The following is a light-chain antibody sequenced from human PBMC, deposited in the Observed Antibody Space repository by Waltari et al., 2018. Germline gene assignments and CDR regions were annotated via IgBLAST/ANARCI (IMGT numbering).Light chain of an antibody. J-gene: IGKJ2*02. CDR2: TAS. CDR1: QYIGTN. Sequence: EIVMTQSQATLSVSPGERVTLSCRASQYIGTNLAWYQQKPGQAPRLLIYTASTRATGIPARFSGSGSGTDFTLTISGLQSEDFAVYYCEQYNNWPPCTFGQGTRLEI. V-gene: IGKV3D-15*01. CDR3: EQYNNWPPCT.